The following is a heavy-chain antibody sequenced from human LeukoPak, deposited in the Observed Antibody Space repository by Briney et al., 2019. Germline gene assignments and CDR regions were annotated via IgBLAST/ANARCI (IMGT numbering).Heavy chain of an antibody. V-gene: IGHV3-74*01. CDR1: GFTFSTHW. CDR2: ISGDGSLT. D-gene: IGHD3-10*01. Sequence: GGSLRLSCAASGFTFSTHWMYWVRQAPGKEFVWVSRISGDGSLTSYADSVRGRFTISRDNAKETLYLQMTSLRVEDTAVYSCASLLAPYHGSGGGGMDVWGQGTTVTVSS. J-gene: IGHJ6*02. CDR3: ASLLAPYHGSGGGGMDV.